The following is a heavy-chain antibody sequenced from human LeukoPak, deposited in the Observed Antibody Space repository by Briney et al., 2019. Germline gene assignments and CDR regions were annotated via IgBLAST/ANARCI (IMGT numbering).Heavy chain of an antibody. CDR2: ISSSGSTI. D-gene: IGHD3-22*01. V-gene: IGHV3-48*03. CDR1: GFTFSSFE. CDR3: ARGYSSGYYGPFFDC. Sequence: PGGSLRLSCAASGFTFSSFEMNWVRQAPGKGLEWVSYISSSGSTIYYADSVKGRFTISRDNAKNSLYLQMNSLRAEDMAVYYCARGYSSGYYGPFFDCWGQGTLVTVSS. J-gene: IGHJ4*02.